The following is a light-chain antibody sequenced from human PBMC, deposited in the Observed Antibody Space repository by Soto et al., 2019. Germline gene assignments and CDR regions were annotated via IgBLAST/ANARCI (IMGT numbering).Light chain of an antibody. CDR1: QSLLHSDGKTY. CDR2: SAS. V-gene: IGKV2-29*01. J-gene: IGKJ5*01. CDR3: QQTNSFPIT. Sequence: DIVMTQTPLSLSVTPGQPASISCKSSQSLLHSDGKTYLYCYQHKPGAAPQLLIYSASSLESGVPSRFSGSGSGTDFTLTISSPQPEDFATHYCQQTNSFPITFGQVTRLEIK.